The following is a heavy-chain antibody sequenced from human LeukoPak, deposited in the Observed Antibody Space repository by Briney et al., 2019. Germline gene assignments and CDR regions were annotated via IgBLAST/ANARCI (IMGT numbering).Heavy chain of an antibody. Sequence: SETLSFTCTVSGGSVSTYYWTWIRQPPGKGLEWIAYIYYSESTKYNPSLKSRVTISVDTSKNQISLKLSSVTAADTAVYYCARSGHCSGGSCYTSAYNYYGLDVWGQGTTVTVSS. V-gene: IGHV4-59*08. D-gene: IGHD2-15*01. CDR2: IYYSEST. CDR3: ARSGHCSGGSCYTSAYNYYGLDV. CDR1: GGSVSTYY. J-gene: IGHJ6*02.